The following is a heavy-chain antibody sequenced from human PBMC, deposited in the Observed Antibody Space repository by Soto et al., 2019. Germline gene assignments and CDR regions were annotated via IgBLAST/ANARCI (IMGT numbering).Heavy chain of an antibody. CDR1: GYSFTSYW. CDR3: ARQPIHYYDSRGYYQPMDV. CDR2: IDPSDSYT. V-gene: IGHV5-10-1*01. D-gene: IGHD3-22*01. Sequence: GESLKISFKGSGYSFTSYWISWVRQMPGKGLEWMGRIDPSDSYTNYSPSFQGHVTISADKSISTAYLQWSSLKASDTAMYYCARQPIHYYDSRGYYQPMDVWGQVTTVTFSS. J-gene: IGHJ6*02.